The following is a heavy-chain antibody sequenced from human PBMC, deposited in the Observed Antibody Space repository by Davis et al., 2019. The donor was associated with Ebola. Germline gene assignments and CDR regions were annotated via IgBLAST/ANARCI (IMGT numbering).Heavy chain of an antibody. CDR2: IRSKANSYAT. J-gene: IGHJ4*02. CDR1: GFPFSGSA. CDR3: TSTHSTTSAGTRDY. Sequence: GESLKLPCAASGFPFSGSAIHWVRQPSGKGLEWVGRIRSKANSYATAYAASVKGRFTISRDDSKNTAYLQMNSLKTEDTAVYYCTSTHSTTSAGTRDYWGQGTLVTVSS. V-gene: IGHV3-73*01. D-gene: IGHD6-19*01.